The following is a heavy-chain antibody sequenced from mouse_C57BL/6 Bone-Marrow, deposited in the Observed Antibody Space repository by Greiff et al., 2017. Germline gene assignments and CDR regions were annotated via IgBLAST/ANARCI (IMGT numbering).Heavy chain of an antibody. CDR3: ARAGSSHRYFGV. CDR2: IYPGDGDT. J-gene: IGHJ1*03. V-gene: IGHV1-82*01. CDR1: GYAFSSSW. Sequence: VQLQQSGPELVKPGASVKISCKASGYAFSSSWMNWVKQRPGKGLEWIGRIYPGDGDTNYNGKFKGKATLTADKSSSTAYMQLSSLASEDSAVYFCARAGSSHRYFGVGGTGTTVTVSS. D-gene: IGHD1-1*01.